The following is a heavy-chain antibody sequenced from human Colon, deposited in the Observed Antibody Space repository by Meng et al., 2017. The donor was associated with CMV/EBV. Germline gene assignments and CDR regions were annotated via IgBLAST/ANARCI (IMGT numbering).Heavy chain of an antibody. CDR3: ARGIGVIIMDAFDI. V-gene: IGHV3-7*01. J-gene: IGHJ3*02. D-gene: IGHD3-3*01. CDR2: IKQDGSEK. Sequence: GGSLRLSCAASGFTVSSYWMSWVRQAPGKGLEWVANIKQDGSEKYYVDSVKGRFTISRDNAKNSLYLQMNSLRAEDTAVYYCARGIGVIIMDAFDIWGQGTMVTVSS. CDR1: GFTVSSYW.